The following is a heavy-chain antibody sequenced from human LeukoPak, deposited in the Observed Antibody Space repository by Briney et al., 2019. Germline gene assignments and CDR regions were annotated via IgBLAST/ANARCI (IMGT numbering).Heavy chain of an antibody. V-gene: IGHV1-18*01. J-gene: IGHJ6*03. CDR2: INPYNGNT. CDR1: GYTFTTYG. D-gene: IGHD1-1*01. CDR3: ARTGSPNYYYYYLDV. Sequence: ASVKVSCQASGYTFTTYGITWVRQAPGQGLEWMGYINPYNGNTNYALKLQGRVTMTTDTSTSTASMELRGLRSDDTAIYYCARTGSPNYYYYYLDVWGKGPRSPSP.